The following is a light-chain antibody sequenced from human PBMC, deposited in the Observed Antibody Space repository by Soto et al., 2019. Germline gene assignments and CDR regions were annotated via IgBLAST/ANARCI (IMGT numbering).Light chain of an antibody. CDR2: KSS. CDR3: QQFNTSPWT. V-gene: IGKV1-5*03. Sequence: DIQMTQSPSTLSASEGDRVTISCRASQSVSIWLAWYQQKPGRATKLLIYKSSILESGVPSRFSGSGSGTEFTLTISSLPPDDFATYYCQQFNTSPWTFGQGTKVEIK. J-gene: IGKJ1*01. CDR1: QSVSIW.